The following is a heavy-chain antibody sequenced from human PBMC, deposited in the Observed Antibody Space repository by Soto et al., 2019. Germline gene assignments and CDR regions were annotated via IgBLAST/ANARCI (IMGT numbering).Heavy chain of an antibody. D-gene: IGHD6-13*01. V-gene: IGHV4-34*01. J-gene: IGHJ4*02. CDR3: ARGSDPAPDSSIWPGDY. CDR2: INHSGST. Sequence: QVQLQQWGAGLLKPSETLSLTCAVYGGSFSGYYWSWIRQPPGKGLEWIGEINHSGSTNYNPSLKSRVTISVDTSKNQFSLKLSSVTAADTAVYYCARGSDPAPDSSIWPGDYWGQGTLVTVSS. CDR1: GGSFSGYY.